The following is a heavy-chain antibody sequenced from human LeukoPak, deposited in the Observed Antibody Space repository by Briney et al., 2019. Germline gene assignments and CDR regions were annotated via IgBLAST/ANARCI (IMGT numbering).Heavy chain of an antibody. CDR3: ARDLKFGGYSLRYYYYGMDV. V-gene: IGHV3-66*01. CDR1: GFTFSSYG. Sequence: GRSLRLSCAASGFTFSSYGMHWVRQAPGKGLEWVSVIYSGGSTYYADSVKGRFTISRDNSKNTLYLQMNSLRAEDTAVYYCARDLKFGGYSLRYYYYGMDVWGQGTTVTVSS. J-gene: IGHJ6*02. CDR2: IYSGGST. D-gene: IGHD5-18*01.